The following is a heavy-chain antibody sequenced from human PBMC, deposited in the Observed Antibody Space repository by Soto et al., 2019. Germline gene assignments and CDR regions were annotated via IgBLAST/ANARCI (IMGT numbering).Heavy chain of an antibody. CDR1: GGSFNGYY. J-gene: IGHJ4*02. D-gene: IGHD4-17*01. Sequence: QVQLQQWGAGLLKPSETLSLTCAVYGGSFNGYYWSWIRQPPGKGLEWIGEINHSGSTNYNPSLKSRVTISVDTSKNQFSLKLSSVTAADTAVYYCARGRRTAVTIDYWGQGTLVTVSS. CDR3: ARGRRTAVTIDY. V-gene: IGHV4-34*01. CDR2: INHSGST.